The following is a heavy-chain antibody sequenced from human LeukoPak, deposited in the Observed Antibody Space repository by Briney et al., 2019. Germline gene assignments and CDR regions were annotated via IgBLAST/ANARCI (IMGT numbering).Heavy chain of an antibody. J-gene: IGHJ3*02. V-gene: IGHV1-46*01. D-gene: IGHD2-15*01. Sequence: ASVKVSCKASGYAFTSYYMHWVRQAPGQGLEWMGIINPSGGSTSYAQKFQGRVTMTRDTSTRTVYMELSSLRSEDTAVYYCARGVSSGGSPDIWGQGTMVTVSS. CDR1: GYAFTSYY. CDR3: ARGVSSGGSPDI. CDR2: INPSGGST.